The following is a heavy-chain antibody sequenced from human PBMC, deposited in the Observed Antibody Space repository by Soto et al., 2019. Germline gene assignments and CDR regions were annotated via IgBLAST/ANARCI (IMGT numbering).Heavy chain of an antibody. J-gene: IGHJ6*02. D-gene: IGHD2-15*01. V-gene: IGHV1-18*01. CDR2: ISAYNGNT. Sequence: GASVKVSCKASGYTFTSYGISWVRQAPGQGLEWMGWISAYNGNTNYAQKLQGRVTMTTDTSTSTAYMELRSLRSDDTAVYYCARDLVSGGNYYCYYGMAVWGQGTTVTVSS. CDR3: ARDLVSGGNYYCYYGMAV. CDR1: GYTFTSYG.